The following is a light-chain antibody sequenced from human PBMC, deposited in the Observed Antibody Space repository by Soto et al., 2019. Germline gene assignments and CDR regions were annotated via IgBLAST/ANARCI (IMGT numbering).Light chain of an antibody. CDR2: EVS. J-gene: IGLJ3*02. V-gene: IGLV2-23*02. Sequence: QAALTQPASVSGSPGQSITISCTGTSSDVGSYNHVSWYQQHPGKAPKFMIYEVSQRPSGVSNRFSGSKSGNTASLTISGLRADDEANYYCCSYAGDSTWVFGGGTKLTVL. CDR1: SSDVGSYNH. CDR3: CSYAGDSTWV.